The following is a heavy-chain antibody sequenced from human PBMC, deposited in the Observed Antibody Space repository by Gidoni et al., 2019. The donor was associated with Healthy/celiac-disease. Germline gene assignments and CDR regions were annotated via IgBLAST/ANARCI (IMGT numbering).Heavy chain of an antibody. Sequence: QVQLQQWGAGLLKPSETLSLTCAVYGGSFSGYYWSWIRQPPGKGLEWIGEINHSGSTNYNPSLKSRVTISVDTSKKQFSLKLSSVTAADTAVYYCARGPYHMLRSGSYDYWGQGTLVTVSS. D-gene: IGHD3-10*01. V-gene: IGHV4-34*01. CDR1: GGSFSGYY. CDR3: ARGPYHMLRSGSYDY. CDR2: INHSGST. J-gene: IGHJ4*02.